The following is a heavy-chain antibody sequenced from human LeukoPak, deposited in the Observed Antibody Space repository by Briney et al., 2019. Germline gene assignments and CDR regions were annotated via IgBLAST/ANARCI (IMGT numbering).Heavy chain of an antibody. CDR2: IYYSGST. J-gene: IGHJ3*02. Sequence: SETLSLTCTVSGASISSHYWSWIRQPPGKRLEWIGYIYYSGSTNYNPSLRSRVTISVDTSKNQFSLKLSSVTAADTAVYYCARDVRPYGSGSYSAFDIWGQGTMVTVSS. CDR1: GASISSHY. D-gene: IGHD3-10*01. CDR3: ARDVRPYGSGSYSAFDI. V-gene: IGHV4-59*11.